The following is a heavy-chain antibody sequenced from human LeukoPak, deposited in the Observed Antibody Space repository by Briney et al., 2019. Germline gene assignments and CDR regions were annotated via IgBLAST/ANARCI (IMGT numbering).Heavy chain of an antibody. CDR1: GYSFTSYW. D-gene: IGHD5-18*01. J-gene: IGHJ4*02. CDR2: IYPGDSDT. Sequence: GESLKISCKGSGYSFTSYWVAWVRQMSGKGLEWMGIIYPGDSDTRYSPSFQGQVTISADKSISTAYLQWSSLKASDTAMYYCARMDEGTAMDLPFGYWGQGTLVTVSS. V-gene: IGHV5-51*03. CDR3: ARMDEGTAMDLPFGY.